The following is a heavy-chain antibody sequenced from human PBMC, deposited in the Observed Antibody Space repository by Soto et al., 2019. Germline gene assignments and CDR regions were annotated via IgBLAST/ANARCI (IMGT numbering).Heavy chain of an antibody. CDR1: GFTFSSYA. CDR3: ASIWFRIAAIAYYYYGMDV. V-gene: IGHV3-30-3*02. J-gene: IGHJ6*02. D-gene: IGHD6-6*01. CDR2: ISYDGSNK. Sequence: PGGSLRLSCAASGFTFSSYAMHWVRQAPGKGLEWVAVISYDGSNKYYADSVKGRFTISRDNSKNTLYLQMNSLRAEDTAVYYCASIWFRIAAIAYYYYGMDVWGQGTTVTVSS.